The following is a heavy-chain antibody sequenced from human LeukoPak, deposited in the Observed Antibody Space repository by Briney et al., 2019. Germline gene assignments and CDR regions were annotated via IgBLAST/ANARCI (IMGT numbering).Heavy chain of an antibody. CDR3: ARGGDDYGGKSWSGYYYYYMDV. V-gene: IGHV4-59*01. CDR1: GGSISSYY. D-gene: IGHD4-23*01. J-gene: IGHJ6*03. CDR2: IYYSGST. Sequence: PSETLSLTCTVSGGSISSYYWSWIRQPPGKGLEWIGYIYYSGSTNYNPSLKGRVTISVDTSKNQFSLKLSSVTAEDTAVYYCARGGDDYGGKSWSGYYYYYMDVWGKGTTVTISS.